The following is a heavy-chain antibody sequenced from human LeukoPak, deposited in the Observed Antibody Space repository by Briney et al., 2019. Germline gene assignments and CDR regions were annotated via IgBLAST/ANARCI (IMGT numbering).Heavy chain of an antibody. CDR2: ISSSSSYI. V-gene: IGHV3-21*01. Sequence: GGSLRLSCAASGFTFSSYSMNWVRQAPGKGLEWVSSISSSSSYIYYADSVKGRFTISRDNAKNSLYLQMNSLRAEDRALYYGAREGGGGYCSSISCHPPFDYWGQGTLVTVSS. D-gene: IGHD2-2*01. J-gene: IGHJ4*02. CDR1: GFTFSSYS. CDR3: AREGGGGYCSSISCHPPFDY.